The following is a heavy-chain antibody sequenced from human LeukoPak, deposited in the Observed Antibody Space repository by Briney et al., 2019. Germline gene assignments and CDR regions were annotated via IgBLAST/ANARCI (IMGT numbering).Heavy chain of an antibody. D-gene: IGHD5-18*01. CDR1: GGSFSGYY. CDR2: INHSGST. J-gene: IGHJ3*02. Sequence: SETLSLTCAVYGGSFSGYYWSWIRQPPGKGLEWIGEINHSGSTNYNPSLKSRVTISVDTSKNQFSLKLSSVTAADTAVYYCANQRRGYSLRGAFDIWGQGTMVTVSS. V-gene: IGHV4-34*01. CDR3: ANQRRGYSLRGAFDI.